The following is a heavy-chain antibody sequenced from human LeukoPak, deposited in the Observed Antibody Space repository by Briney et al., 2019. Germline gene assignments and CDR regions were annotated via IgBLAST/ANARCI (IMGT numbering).Heavy chain of an antibody. D-gene: IGHD3-22*01. Sequence: GASVKVSCKASGYIFISYYMHWVRQAPGQGLEWMGMINPTGGTTSYAQKFQGRASLTSDTSTSTVYMGLSSLRSEDTAIYYCARDGGSSGYYGYWGQGTLVTVSS. J-gene: IGHJ4*02. CDR1: GYIFISYY. CDR2: INPTGGTT. CDR3: ARDGGSSGYYGY. V-gene: IGHV1-46*01.